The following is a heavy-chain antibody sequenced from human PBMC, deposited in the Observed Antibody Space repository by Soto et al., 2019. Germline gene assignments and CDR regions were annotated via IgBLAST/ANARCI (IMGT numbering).Heavy chain of an antibody. CDR3: ARDLGEQQQYHYYGMEV. D-gene: IGHD6-13*01. V-gene: IGHV1-18*01. J-gene: IGHJ6*02. CDR2: ISAYNGNT. CDR1: GYTFTSYG. Sequence: APVKVSSKAPGYTFTSYGISCARHAPGKGLEWMGWISAYNGNTNYAQKLQGRFTISRDNSKNTLYLQMNSLTTEDTAVYYCARDLGEQQQYHYYGMEVWGQGTTVTVSS.